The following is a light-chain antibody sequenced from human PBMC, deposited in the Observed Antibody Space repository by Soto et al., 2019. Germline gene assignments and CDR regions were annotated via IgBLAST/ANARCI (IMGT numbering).Light chain of an antibody. J-gene: IGKJ2*01. CDR2: ATS. CDR3: QKKDNTRFS. Sequence: DIHMTQSPSSLSASVGDTVTITCRASQSIRDRLNWYQQKPGKAPKLLIYATSTLQTGVPSRFSGSTSGTDFSRAINSLLPQDCAAFLCQKKDNTRFSFAQGTRLGI. V-gene: IGKV1-39*01. CDR1: QSIRDR.